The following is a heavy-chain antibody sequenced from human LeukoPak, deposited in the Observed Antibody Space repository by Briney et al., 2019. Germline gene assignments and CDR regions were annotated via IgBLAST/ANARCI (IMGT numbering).Heavy chain of an antibody. J-gene: IGHJ4*02. V-gene: IGHV3-21*01. D-gene: IGHD3-10*01. CDR3: ASGGGAFDY. CDR1: GFTFSSYS. CDR2: ISGSSSYI. Sequence: PGGSLRLSCAASGFTFSSYSMNWVRQAPGKGLEWVSSISGSSSYIYYADSVKGRFTISRDNAKNSLYLQMNSLRAEDTAVYYCASGGGAFDYWGQGTLVTVSS.